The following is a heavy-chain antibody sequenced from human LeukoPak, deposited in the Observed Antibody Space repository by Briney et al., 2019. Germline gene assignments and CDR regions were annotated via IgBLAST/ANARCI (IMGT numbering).Heavy chain of an antibody. Sequence: NPGGSLRLSCAASGFTFSSYAMSWVPQAPGKGLECVSAISGSGGSTYYADSVKGRFTISRDNSKTTLYLQMNSLRAEDTAVYYCAKQYYDILTGYFFSPSFDYWGQGTLVTVSS. CDR3: AKQYYDILTGYFFSPSFDY. CDR1: GFTFSSYA. V-gene: IGHV3-23*01. D-gene: IGHD3-9*01. CDR2: ISGSGGST. J-gene: IGHJ4*02.